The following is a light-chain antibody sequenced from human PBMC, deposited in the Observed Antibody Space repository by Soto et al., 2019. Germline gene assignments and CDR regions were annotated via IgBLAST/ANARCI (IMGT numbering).Light chain of an antibody. V-gene: IGKV1-39*01. CDR3: QQSYSIPPWT. CDR1: QNVNNY. J-gene: IGKJ1*01. CDR2: AAS. Sequence: DIQMTRSPSSLSASVGDRVTISCRASQNVNNYLNWYQQRPGKAPKLLIYAASTLQSGVPSRFSGSGSGTDFTLTISSLQLEDFATYYCQQSYSIPPWTFGQGTKVEIK.